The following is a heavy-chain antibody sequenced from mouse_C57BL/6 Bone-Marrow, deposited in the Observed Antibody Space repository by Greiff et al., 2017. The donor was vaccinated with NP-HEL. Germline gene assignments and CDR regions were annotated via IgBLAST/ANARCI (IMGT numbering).Heavy chain of an antibody. CDR3: ARSPDYYGSPAWFAY. V-gene: IGHV1-81*01. Sequence: VQLQQSGAELARPGASVKLSCKASGYTFTSYGISWVKQRTGQGLEWIGEIYPRSGNTYYNEKFKGKATLTADKSSSTAYMELRSLTSEDSAVYFCARSPDYYGSPAWFAYWGQGTLVTVSA. J-gene: IGHJ3*01. CDR1: GYTFTSYG. CDR2: IYPRSGNT. D-gene: IGHD1-1*01.